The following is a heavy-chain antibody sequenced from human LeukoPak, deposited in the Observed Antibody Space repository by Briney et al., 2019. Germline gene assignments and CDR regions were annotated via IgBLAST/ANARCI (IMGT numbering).Heavy chain of an antibody. CDR2: TYYRSKWYN. Sequence: SQTLSLTCAISGDSVSSNSAAWNWIRQSPSRGLEWLGRTYYRSKWYNDYAVSVKSRITINPATSKNQFSLQLNSVTPEDTAVYYCARVARLCRSRRGGYDSCRFYFDYWGQGTLVTVSS. CDR3: ARVARLCRSRRGGYDSCRFYFDY. CDR1: GDSVSSNSAA. J-gene: IGHJ4*02. V-gene: IGHV6-1*01. D-gene: IGHD5-12*01.